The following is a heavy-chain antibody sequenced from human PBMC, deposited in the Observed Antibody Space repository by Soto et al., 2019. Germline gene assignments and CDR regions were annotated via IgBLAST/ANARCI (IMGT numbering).Heavy chain of an antibody. D-gene: IGHD2-21*01. CDR1: GFTFSSYA. Sequence: EVQLLESGGGLVQPGGSLRVSCAASGFTFSSYAMSWVRQAPGKGLEWVSGISGSGGSTYYADSVKGRFTISRDNSKNTLYLQMNSLRAEDTAVYYCAKVGIAVVAGYYYYMDVWGKGTTVTVSS. CDR3: AKVGIAVVAGYYYYMDV. V-gene: IGHV3-23*01. CDR2: ISGSGGST. J-gene: IGHJ6*03.